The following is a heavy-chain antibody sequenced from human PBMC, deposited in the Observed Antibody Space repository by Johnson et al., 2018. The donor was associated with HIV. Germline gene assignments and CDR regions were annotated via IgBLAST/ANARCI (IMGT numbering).Heavy chain of an antibody. J-gene: IGHJ3*02. CDR1: GFTFSSYA. CDR2: IYSGGST. CDR3: ARDQGYDSSGFDAFDI. Sequence: VQLVESGGGVVQPGGSLRLSCAASGFTFSSYAMSWVRQAPGKGLEWVSVIYSGGSTYYADSVKGRFTISRDNSKNTLYLQMNSLRAEDTAVYYCARDQGYDSSGFDAFDIWGQGTMVTVSS. V-gene: IGHV3-66*02. D-gene: IGHD3-22*01.